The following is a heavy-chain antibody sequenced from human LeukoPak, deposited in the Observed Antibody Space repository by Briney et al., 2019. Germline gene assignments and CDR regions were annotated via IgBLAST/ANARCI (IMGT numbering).Heavy chain of an antibody. CDR3: AEHPGVLRFLEWLSPYYFDY. V-gene: IGHV5-51*01. D-gene: IGHD3-3*01. CDR2: IYPGDSDT. J-gene: IGHJ4*02. Sequence: KDGESLKISCKGSGYSFTSYWIGWVRQMPGKGLEWMGIIYPGDSDTRYSPSFQGQVTISADKSISTAYLQWSSLKASDTAMYYCAEHPGVLRFLEWLSPYYFDYWGQGTLVTVSS. CDR1: GYSFTSYW.